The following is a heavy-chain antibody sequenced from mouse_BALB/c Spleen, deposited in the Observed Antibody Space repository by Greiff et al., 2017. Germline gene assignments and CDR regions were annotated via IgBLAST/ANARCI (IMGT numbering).Heavy chain of an antibody. CDR1: GYTFTSYW. J-gene: IGHJ2*01. D-gene: IGHD2-3*01. CDR2: INPSTGYT. Sequence: VQLVESGAELAKPGASVKMSCKASGYTFTSYWMHWVKQRPGQGLEWIGYINPSTGYTEYNQKFKDKATLTADKSSSTAYMQLSSLTSEDSAVYYCARFPDGSYYFDYWGQGTTLTVSS. CDR3: ARFPDGSYYFDY. V-gene: IGHV1-7*01.